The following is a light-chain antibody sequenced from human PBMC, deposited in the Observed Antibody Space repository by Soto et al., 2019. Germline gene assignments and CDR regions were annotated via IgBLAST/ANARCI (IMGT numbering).Light chain of an antibody. CDR3: QQYGGPPGT. Sequence: EVVLTQSPGTLSLSPGERATLSCRASQSVSSNNLAWYQQKLGQAPRLLIYGASSRATGIPDRFSGSGSETDVTLTISRLEPEDFAVYYCQQYGGPPGTFGQGTKLEIK. CDR1: QSVSSNN. CDR2: GAS. V-gene: IGKV3-20*01. J-gene: IGKJ2*01.